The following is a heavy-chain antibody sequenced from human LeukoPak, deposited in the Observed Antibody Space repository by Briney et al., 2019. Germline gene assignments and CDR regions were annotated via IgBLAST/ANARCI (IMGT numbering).Heavy chain of an antibody. CDR1: GYTLTSLD. V-gene: IGHV1-8*01. CDR2: INPNWGYT. CDR3: ARGITQGFDH. J-gene: IGHJ4*02. D-gene: IGHD1-20*01. Sequence: ASVKVSCKASGYTLTSLDINWVRQAPGQGLEWMGWINPNWGYTGYAQKFQARVTMTRDTSIDTAYMELSSLRSDDPAVYYCARGITQGFDHWGQGTLVTVSS.